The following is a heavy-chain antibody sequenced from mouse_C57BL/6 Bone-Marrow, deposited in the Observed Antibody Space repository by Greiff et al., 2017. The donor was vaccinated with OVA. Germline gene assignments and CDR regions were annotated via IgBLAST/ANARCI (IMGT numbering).Heavy chain of an antibody. V-gene: IGHV2-9-1*01. D-gene: IGHD2-2*01. CDR2: IWTGGGT. Sequence: QVQLKESGPGLVAPSQSLSITCTVSGFSLTSYAISWVRQPPGKGLEWLGVIWTGGGTNYNSALKSRLSIRKDNSKSQVFLKMNSLQTDDTARYYCARNVGWLRDWYFDVWGTGTTVTVSS. CDR3: ARNVGWLRDWYFDV. CDR1: GFSLTSYA. J-gene: IGHJ1*03.